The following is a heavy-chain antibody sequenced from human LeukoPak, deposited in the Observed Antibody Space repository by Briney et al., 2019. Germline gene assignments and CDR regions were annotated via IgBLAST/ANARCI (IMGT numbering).Heavy chain of an antibody. D-gene: IGHD3-9*01. Sequence: SGPTLVNPTQTLTLTCTFSGFSLSTSGVGVGWIRQPPGKALEWLALIYWNDDKRYSPSLKSRLTITKDTSKNQVVLTMTNMDPVDTATYYCAHRDFDWYTFGSYAFDIWGQGTMVAVSS. CDR2: IYWNDDK. J-gene: IGHJ3*02. CDR3: AHRDFDWYTFGSYAFDI. CDR1: GFSLSTSGVG. V-gene: IGHV2-5*01.